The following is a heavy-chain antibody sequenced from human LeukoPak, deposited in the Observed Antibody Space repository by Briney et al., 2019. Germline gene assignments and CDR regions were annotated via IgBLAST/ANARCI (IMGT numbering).Heavy chain of an antibody. CDR3: ARDLKAVAGTEAFDI. J-gene: IGHJ3*02. V-gene: IGHV4-4*07. Sequence: SETLSLTCTVSGGSISTYYWSWLRQPASKGLEWIGRIYTSGSTNYNPSLKSRVTMSVDTSKNQFSLKLTSVTAADTAVYYCARDLKAVAGTEAFDIWGQGTMVTVSS. D-gene: IGHD6-19*01. CDR2: IYTSGST. CDR1: GGSISTYY.